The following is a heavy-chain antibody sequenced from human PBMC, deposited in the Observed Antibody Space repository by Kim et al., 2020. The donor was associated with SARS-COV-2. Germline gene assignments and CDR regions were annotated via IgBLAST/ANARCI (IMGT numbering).Heavy chain of an antibody. CDR1: GGSFSGYY. CDR2: INHSGST. D-gene: IGHD3-16*02. Sequence: SETLSLTCAVYGGSFSGYYWSWIRQPPGKGLEWIGEINHSGSTNYNPSLKSRVTISVDTSKNQFSLKLSSVTAADTAVYYCASNRIMITFGGVIVIKGPFDYWGQGTLVTVSS. CDR3: ASNRIMITFGGVIVIKGPFDY. J-gene: IGHJ4*02. V-gene: IGHV4-34*01.